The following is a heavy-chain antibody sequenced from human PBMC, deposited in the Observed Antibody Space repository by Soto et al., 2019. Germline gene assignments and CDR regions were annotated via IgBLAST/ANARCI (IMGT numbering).Heavy chain of an antibody. CDR2: ISSSSSTT. V-gene: IGHV3-48*01. CDR3: ASRDIVVVPAANRRSYYYMDV. Sequence: GGSLRLSCAASGFTFSSYSMNWVRQAPGKGLEWVSYISSSSSTTYYADSVKGRFTISRDNAKNSLYLQMNSLRAEDTAVYYCASRDIVVVPAANRRSYYYMDVWGKGTTVTVSS. J-gene: IGHJ6*03. CDR1: GFTFSSYS. D-gene: IGHD2-2*01.